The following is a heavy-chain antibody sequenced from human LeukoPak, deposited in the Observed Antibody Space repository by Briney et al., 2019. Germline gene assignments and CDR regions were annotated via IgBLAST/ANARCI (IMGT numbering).Heavy chain of an antibody. V-gene: IGHV4-4*07. Sequence: SETLSLTCTVSGGSISSYYWSWIRQPAGKGLEWIGRIYTSGSTNYNPSLKSRVTMSVDTSKNQFSLKLSSVTAADTAVYYCARAADTRPPGIVVVGSRSRIDPWGQGTLVTVSS. CDR1: GGSISSYY. J-gene: IGHJ5*02. D-gene: IGHD2-15*01. CDR2: IYTSGST. CDR3: ARAADTRPPGIVVVGSRSRIDP.